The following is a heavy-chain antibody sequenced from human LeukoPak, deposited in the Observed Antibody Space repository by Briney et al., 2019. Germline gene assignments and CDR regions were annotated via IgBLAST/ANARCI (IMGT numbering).Heavy chain of an antibody. CDR2: INHSGST. J-gene: IGHJ4*02. V-gene: IGHV4-34*01. CDR1: GGSFSGYY. D-gene: IGHD2-8*01. CDR3: ASLPGVSSIPSFNY. Sequence: RTSETLSLTCAVYGGSFSGYYWSWIRQPPGKGLEWIGEINHSGSTNYNPSLKSRVTISVDTSKNQFSLKLSSVTAADTAVYYCASLPGVSSIPSFNYWVQGTLVT.